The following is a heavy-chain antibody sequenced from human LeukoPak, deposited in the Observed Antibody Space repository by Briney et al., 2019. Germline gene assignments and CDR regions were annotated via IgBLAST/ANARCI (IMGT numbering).Heavy chain of an antibody. CDR2: IYSGGST. Sequence: GGSLRLSCAASGFTFSSYAMSWVRQAPGKGLEWVSVIYSGGSTYCADSVKGRFTISRDNSKNTLYLQMNSLRAEDTAVYYCARESDYDSSDAFDIWGQGTMVTVSS. J-gene: IGHJ3*02. CDR1: GFTFSSYA. V-gene: IGHV3-53*01. D-gene: IGHD3-22*01. CDR3: ARESDYDSSDAFDI.